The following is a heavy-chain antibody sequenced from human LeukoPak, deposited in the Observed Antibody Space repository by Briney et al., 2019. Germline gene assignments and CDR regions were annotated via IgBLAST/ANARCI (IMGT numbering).Heavy chain of an antibody. J-gene: IGHJ4*02. CDR1: GFTFSNYG. D-gene: IGHD4-23*01. V-gene: IGHV3-23*01. CDR2: ISGSGGAT. Sequence: GGSLRLSCAASGFTFSNYGMSWVRQAPGKGLECVSGISGSGGATYDSDSVKGRFTISRDNSKNTLYLQMNSLRAEDTAVYYCARDLRTTVVTGYWGQGTLVTVSS. CDR3: ARDLRTTVVTGY.